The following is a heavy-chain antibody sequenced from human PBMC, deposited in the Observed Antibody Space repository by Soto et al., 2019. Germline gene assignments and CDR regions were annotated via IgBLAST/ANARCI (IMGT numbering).Heavy chain of an antibody. V-gene: IGHV4-30-2*01. Sequence: SETLSLTCAVSGGSISSGGYAWNWIRQPPGKGLEWIGYIYHSGYTSYNPSLKNRVTISVDKSKNQFSLTLSFVTAADTAVYYCARDSLTGNYFDPWGPGTLVTVSS. J-gene: IGHJ5*02. CDR3: ARDSLTGNYFDP. CDR1: GGSISSGGYA. D-gene: IGHD1-7*01. CDR2: IYHSGYT.